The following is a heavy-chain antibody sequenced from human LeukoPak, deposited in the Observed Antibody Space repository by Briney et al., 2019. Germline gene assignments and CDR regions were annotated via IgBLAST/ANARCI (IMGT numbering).Heavy chain of an antibody. CDR2: INQDGSQK. CDR3: ARNILFAFDI. V-gene: IGHV3-7*05. CDR1: GFTFSSYW. J-gene: IGHJ3*02. D-gene: IGHD2/OR15-2a*01. Sequence: GGSLRLSCAASGFTFSSYWMSWVRQAPGKGLEWVANINQDGSQKYYVDSVKGRFTISRDNAKNSLYLHMNSLRAEDTAMYYCARNILFAFDIWGQGTMVTVSS.